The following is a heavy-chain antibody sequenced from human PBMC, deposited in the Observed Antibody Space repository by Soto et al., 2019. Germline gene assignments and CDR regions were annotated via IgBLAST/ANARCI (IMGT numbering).Heavy chain of an antibody. CDR1: GYTFSSHG. Sequence: QVQLVQSGAEVKKPGASVKVSCKASGYTFSSHGLNWVRQAPGQGLEWMGWISADNGYTIYAQKLQGRVSMTADTSTSTGYMELRSLRSDDTAVYYCARDVFYWGQGTLVTVSS. J-gene: IGHJ4*02. CDR2: ISADNGYT. CDR3: ARDVFY. V-gene: IGHV1-18*04.